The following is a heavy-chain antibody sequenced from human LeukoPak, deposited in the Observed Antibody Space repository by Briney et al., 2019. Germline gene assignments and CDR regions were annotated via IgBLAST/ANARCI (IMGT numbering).Heavy chain of an antibody. J-gene: IGHJ6*03. CDR3: AKRGNPAVGHHYLDV. CDR1: GFTFSSYD. CDR2: ITLSGGNT. V-gene: IGHV3-23*01. Sequence: GGSLRLSCAASGFTFSSYDMSWVRQAPGKGLEWVSSITLSGGNTFYADSVMGRFTVSRDNSKNTLYLQMNSLSAEDTAVYYCAKRGNPAVGHHYLDVWGKGTTVSVSS. D-gene: IGHD2-2*01.